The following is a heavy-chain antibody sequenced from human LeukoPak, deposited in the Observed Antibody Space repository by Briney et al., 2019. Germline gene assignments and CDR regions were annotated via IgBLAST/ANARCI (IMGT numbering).Heavy chain of an antibody. D-gene: IGHD6-19*01. CDR3: ARDLGYSSGPNY. V-gene: IGHV3-21*01. Sequence: GGSLRLSCAASGFSFSSFSMNWIRQAPGKGLEWVSYISGGSSFTYYVDSVKGRFTISRDNAKNSLYLQMNSLRAEDTAVYYCARDLGYSSGPNYWGQGTRVTVSS. CDR2: ISGGSSFT. J-gene: IGHJ4*02. CDR1: GFSFSSFS.